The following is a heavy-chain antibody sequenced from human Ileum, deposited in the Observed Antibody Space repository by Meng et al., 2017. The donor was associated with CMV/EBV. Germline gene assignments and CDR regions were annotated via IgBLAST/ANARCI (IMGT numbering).Heavy chain of an antibody. CDR3: ARGTYGSYFDY. J-gene: IGHJ4*02. Sequence: ASVKVSCKASGYTFTSYYFHWVRQAPRQGLEWMGMINPSRGNTIHAQRFQGRVIMTRDTSTSTVYMELSSLSSDDAAVDYCARGTYGSYFDYWGQGTLVTVSS. CDR2: INPSRGNT. D-gene: IGHD3-22*01. CDR1: GYTFTSYY. V-gene: IGHV1-46*01.